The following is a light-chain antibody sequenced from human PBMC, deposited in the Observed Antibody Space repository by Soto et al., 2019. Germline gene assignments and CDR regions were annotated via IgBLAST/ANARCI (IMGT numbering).Light chain of an antibody. V-gene: IGLV2-23*02. J-gene: IGLJ2*01. Sequence: QSALTQPASVSGSPGQSITISCTGTSSYVGSDNLVSWFQQHPGKAPKLMIYEVNKRPSGVSNRFSGSKSGNTASLTISGLQAEDEADYYCSSARSYIHVVFGGGTKRTVL. CDR1: SSYVGSDNL. CDR2: EVN. CDR3: SSARSYIHVV.